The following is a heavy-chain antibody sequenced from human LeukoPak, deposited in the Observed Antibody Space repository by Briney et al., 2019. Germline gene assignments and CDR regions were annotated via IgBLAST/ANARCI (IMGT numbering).Heavy chain of an antibody. J-gene: IGHJ6*02. V-gene: IGHV3-7*01. Sequence: GGSLRLSCVASESTFSSYWMSWVRQAPGKGLNWVANIKQDGSEKHCVDSVKGRFTISRDNAKNSLYLQMNSLRVEDTAVYYCARYCGGDCYGMDVWGQGTTVTVSS. D-gene: IGHD2-21*01. CDR1: ESTFSSYW. CDR2: IKQDGSEK. CDR3: ARYCGGDCYGMDV.